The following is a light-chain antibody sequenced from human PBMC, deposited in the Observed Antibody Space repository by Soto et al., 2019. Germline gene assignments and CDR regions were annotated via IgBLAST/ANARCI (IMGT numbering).Light chain of an antibody. V-gene: IGKV3-11*01. J-gene: IGKJ5*01. Sequence: EIVLTQAPSTLSLSPCEIATLSFRASQSIRNYLSFYQPNPGQAPRLLLSDASNRATATPPRFSGSGSGTDFTLTISSLEPEDFAVYYCQQRSAGVTFGQATRLEIK. CDR3: QQRSAGVT. CDR2: DAS. CDR1: QSIRNY.